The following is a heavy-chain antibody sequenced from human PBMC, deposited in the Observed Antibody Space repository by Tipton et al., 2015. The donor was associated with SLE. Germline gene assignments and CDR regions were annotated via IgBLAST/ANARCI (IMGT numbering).Heavy chain of an antibody. J-gene: IGHJ3*02. CDR3: ARRGGDAFDI. Sequence: TLSLTCAVYGGSISSYYWSWIRQPPGKGLEWIGYIYYSGSTNYNPSLKSRVTISVDTSKNQFSLKLSSVTAADTAVYYCARRGGDAFDIWGQGTMVTVSS. D-gene: IGHD6-25*01. CDR2: IYYSGST. CDR1: GGSISSYY. V-gene: IGHV4-59*01.